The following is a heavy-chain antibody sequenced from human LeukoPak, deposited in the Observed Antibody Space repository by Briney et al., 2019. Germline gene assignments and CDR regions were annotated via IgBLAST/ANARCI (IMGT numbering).Heavy chain of an antibody. D-gene: IGHD3-9*01. Sequence: GASVKVSCKASGYTFTGYYMHWVRQAPGQGLEWMGWINPNSGGTNYAQKFQGRVTMTRDTSISTAYMELSRLRSDDTAVYYCASGPFFYDILTGLLDYWGQGTLVTVSS. CDR3: ASGPFFYDILTGLLDY. J-gene: IGHJ4*02. V-gene: IGHV1-2*02. CDR2: INPNSGGT. CDR1: GYTFTGYY.